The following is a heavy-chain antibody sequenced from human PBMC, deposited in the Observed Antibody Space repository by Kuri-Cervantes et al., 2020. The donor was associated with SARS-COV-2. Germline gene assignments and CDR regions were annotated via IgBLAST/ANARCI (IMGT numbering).Heavy chain of an antibody. V-gene: IGHV1-69*13. J-gene: IGHJ6*03. CDR1: GGTFSSYA. CDR3: ARGDCSSTSCYKSYYYYMDV. CDR2: IIPIFGTA. D-gene: IGHD2-2*02. Sequence: SVKVSCKASGGTFSSYAISWVRQAPGQGLEWMGGIIPIFGTANYAQKFQGRVTITADESTSTAYMELSSLRSEDTAVYYCARGDCSSTSCYKSYYYYMDVWGKGTTVTVSS.